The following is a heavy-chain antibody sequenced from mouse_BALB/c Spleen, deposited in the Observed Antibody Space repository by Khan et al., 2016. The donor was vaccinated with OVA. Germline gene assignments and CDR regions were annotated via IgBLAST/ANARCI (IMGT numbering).Heavy chain of an antibody. D-gene: IGHD1-1*01. CDR3: ARIYGGDFDY. V-gene: IGHV3-2*02. J-gene: IGHJ2*01. Sequence: EVQLQESGPGLVKPSQSLSLTCTVTGYSITTDYAWNWIRQFPGSKLEWMGHISYSGNTKYNPSLKSRISITRETSKNQFFLQLKSVTTEDTARYYCARIYGGDFDYWGQGTTLTVSS. CDR1: GYSITTDYA. CDR2: ISYSGNT.